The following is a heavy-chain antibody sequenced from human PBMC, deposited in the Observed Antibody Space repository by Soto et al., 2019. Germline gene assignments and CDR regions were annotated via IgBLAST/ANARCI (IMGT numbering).Heavy chain of an antibody. CDR2: ITPTGGT. J-gene: IGHJ1*01. V-gene: IGHV4-34*01. D-gene: IGHD1-26*01. Sequence: QVQLQQWGAGLVTPSDTLSLTCAVSGGSFTGYFWSWMRQPPGKGLEWIGEITPTGGTNYNPSLKSRVTISVDTSKNPFSLKVTSVTAADTGVYYCARGSATSRWFLQYWGQGRPVTVSS. CDR3: ARGSATSRWFLQY. CDR1: GGSFTGYF.